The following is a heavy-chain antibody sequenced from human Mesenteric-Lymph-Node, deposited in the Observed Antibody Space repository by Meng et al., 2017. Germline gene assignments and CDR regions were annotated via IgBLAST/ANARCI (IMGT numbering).Heavy chain of an antibody. Sequence: QVQLQQGVAGLLKHAETLSLTCPVYGGSFSGYYWSWIRQPPAKGMEWIGEINHSGSSNYNPSLKSRVNISVDTSKNPFSLKLSSVTAADTAVYSCARVSGAGNVDEDWYFDLWGRGTLVTVSS. CDR2: INHSGSS. CDR3: ARVSGAGNVDEDWYFDL. J-gene: IGHJ2*01. V-gene: IGHV4-34*01. D-gene: IGHD2-15*01. CDR1: GGSFSGYY.